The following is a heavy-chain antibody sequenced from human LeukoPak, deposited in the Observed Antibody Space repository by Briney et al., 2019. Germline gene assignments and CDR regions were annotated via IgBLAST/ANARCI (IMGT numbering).Heavy chain of an antibody. Sequence: GGSLRLSCAASGFTFGTYWMHWVRQAPGKGLEWVANIKQDGSEKYYVDSVKGRFTISRDNAKNSLYLQMNSLRAEDTAVYYCATDRGIPFGYWGQGTLDTVSS. CDR3: ATDRGIPFGY. V-gene: IGHV3-7*03. J-gene: IGHJ4*02. CDR2: IKQDGSEK. CDR1: GFTFGTYW. D-gene: IGHD3-10*01.